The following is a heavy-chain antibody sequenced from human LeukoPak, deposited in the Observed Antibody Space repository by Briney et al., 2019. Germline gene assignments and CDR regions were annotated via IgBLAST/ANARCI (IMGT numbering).Heavy chain of an antibody. D-gene: IGHD3-22*01. Sequence: SETLSLTCAVYGRSFSGYYWGWIRQPPGKGLEWIGEINHSGSTNYNPSLKSRVTISVDTSKNQFSLKLSSVTAADTAVYYCARQAPRDSSGYYLLQFGAFDIWGQGTMVTVSS. CDR1: GRSFSGYY. V-gene: IGHV4-34*01. CDR2: INHSGST. CDR3: ARQAPRDSSGYYLLQFGAFDI. J-gene: IGHJ3*02.